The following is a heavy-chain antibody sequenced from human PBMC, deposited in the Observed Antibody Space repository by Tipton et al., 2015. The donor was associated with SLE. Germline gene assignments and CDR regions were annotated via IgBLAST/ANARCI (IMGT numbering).Heavy chain of an antibody. CDR1: GDSISDSY. CDR2: IYTNRDF. Sequence: TLSLTCTVSGDSISDSYWNWVRQPAGKGLEWIGRIYTNRDFNYNPSLKSRVTISIDTSKNQLSLKLTSVTAADTAVYYCARGSVVADDYWGQGTLVTVSS. J-gene: IGHJ4*01. V-gene: IGHV4-4*07. CDR3: ARGSVVADDY. D-gene: IGHD2-15*01.